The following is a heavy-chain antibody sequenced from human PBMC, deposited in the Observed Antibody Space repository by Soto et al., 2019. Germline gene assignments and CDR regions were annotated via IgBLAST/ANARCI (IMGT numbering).Heavy chain of an antibody. CDR1: GFTFSTKW. CDR3: VRNARDYASEFDC. D-gene: IGHD4-17*01. CDR2: IKQDGSEI. Sequence: EVQLVEAGGALVQPGGSLRLSCAASGFTFSTKWMSWVRQAPGRGLEWRADIKQDGSEIYYIDSVKGRFTISIDNAKNSLYLQMNSLRVEDTAVYYCVRNARDYASEFDCWGQGTLVTVSA. J-gene: IGHJ4*02. V-gene: IGHV3-7*01.